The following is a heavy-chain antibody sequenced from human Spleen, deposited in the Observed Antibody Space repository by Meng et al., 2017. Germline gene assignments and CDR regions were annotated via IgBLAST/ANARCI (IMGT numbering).Heavy chain of an antibody. V-gene: IGHV4-4*02. CDR2: IYHSGNT. D-gene: IGHD4-17*01. CDR3: ASSMTTVTAEIDY. J-gene: IGHJ4*02. Sequence: QVQLQESGPGLVKPSGTLSLTCAVSGGSISSSNWWSWVRQPPGKGLEWIGEIYHSGNTNYNPSLKSRVAMSVDKSKNQFSLKLSSVTAADTAVYYCASSMTTVTAEIDYWGQGTLVTVSS. CDR1: GGSISSSNW.